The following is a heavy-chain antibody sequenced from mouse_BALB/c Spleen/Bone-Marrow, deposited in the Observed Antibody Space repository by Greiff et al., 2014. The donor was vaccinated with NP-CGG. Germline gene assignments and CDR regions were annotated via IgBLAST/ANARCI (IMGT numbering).Heavy chain of an antibody. CDR2: INSNGGST. J-gene: IGHJ2*01. CDR3: ARDYYGSSDY. Sequence: EVQVVESGGGLVQPGGSLKLSCAASGFTFSSYGMSWVRQTPDKRLELVATINSNGGSTYYPDRVKGRFTISRDTAKNTLYLQMSSLKAEDTAMYYCARDYYGSSDYWGQGTTLTVSS. CDR1: GFTFSSYG. D-gene: IGHD1-1*01. V-gene: IGHV5-6-3*01.